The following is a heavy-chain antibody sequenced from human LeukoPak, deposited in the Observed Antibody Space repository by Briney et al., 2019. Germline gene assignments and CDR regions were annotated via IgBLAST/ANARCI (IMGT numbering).Heavy chain of an antibody. J-gene: IGHJ5*02. D-gene: IGHD2-2*01. CDR2: TYYRSTWYN. Sequence: SQTLSLTCAISGDSVSSNSVTWNWIRQSPSRGLEWLGRTYYRSTWYNDYAVSVRGRITVNPDTSKNQFSLHLNSVTPEDTALYYCARRLTQYDCFDPWGQGILVTVSS. CDR1: GDSVSSNSVT. CDR3: ARRLTQYDCFDP. V-gene: IGHV6-1*01.